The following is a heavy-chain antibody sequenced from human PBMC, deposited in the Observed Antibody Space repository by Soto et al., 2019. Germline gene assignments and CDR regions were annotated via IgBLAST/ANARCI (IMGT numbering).Heavy chain of an antibody. CDR2: IIPNFGTT. CDR1: GGTFNRYA. Sequence: SVKVSCKTSGGTFNRYAISWVRQAPGQGLEWMGGIIPNFGTTNYAQKFQGRVTITADESTSTVYMELKSLRSEDTAVYYCARGGNYGYVRWFDPWGQGTLVTVSS. J-gene: IGHJ5*02. D-gene: IGHD3-16*01. CDR3: ARGGNYGYVRWFDP. V-gene: IGHV1-69*13.